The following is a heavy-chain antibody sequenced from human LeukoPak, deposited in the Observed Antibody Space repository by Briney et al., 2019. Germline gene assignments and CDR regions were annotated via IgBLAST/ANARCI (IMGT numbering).Heavy chain of an antibody. J-gene: IGHJ4*02. CDR3: AREKSPSGPYYFDY. CDR1: GGSISSHY. Sequence: PSETLSLTCTVSGGSISSHYWSWIRQPPGKGLEWIGYIYYSGSTNYNPSLKSRVTISVDTSKNQFSLKLSSVTAADTAVYYCAREKSPSGPYYFDYWGQGTLVTVSS. D-gene: IGHD3-10*01. CDR2: IYYSGST. V-gene: IGHV4-59*11.